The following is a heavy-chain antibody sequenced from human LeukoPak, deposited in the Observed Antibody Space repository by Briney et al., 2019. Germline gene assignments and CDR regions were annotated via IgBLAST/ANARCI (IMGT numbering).Heavy chain of an antibody. V-gene: IGHV1-18*01. Sequence: ASVKVSCKASGYTFTNNAISWVRQAHGQGHEWMGWISANTGKTNYAQQFQGRVTMTTDTSTTTAYMELRSLRSDDKTVYYCARNGINTVSDYWGQGTGVTVSS. D-gene: IGHD3-22*01. CDR2: ISANTGKT. CDR3: ARNGINTVSDY. CDR1: GYTFTNNA. J-gene: IGHJ4*02.